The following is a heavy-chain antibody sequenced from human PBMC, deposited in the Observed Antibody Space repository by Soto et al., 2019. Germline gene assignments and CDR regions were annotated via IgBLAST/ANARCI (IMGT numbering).Heavy chain of an antibody. J-gene: IGHJ4*02. CDR2: IYYSGST. V-gene: IGHV4-61*01. CDR3: ARGKVPVSSSWYFAFDY. D-gene: IGHD6-13*01. CDR1: GGSVSSGSYY. Sequence: PSETLSLTCTVSGGSVSSGSYYWSWIRQPPGKGLEWIGYIYYSGSTNYNPSLKSRVTISVDTSKNQFSLKLSSVTAADTAVYYCARGKVPVSSSWYFAFDYWGQGTLVTVSS.